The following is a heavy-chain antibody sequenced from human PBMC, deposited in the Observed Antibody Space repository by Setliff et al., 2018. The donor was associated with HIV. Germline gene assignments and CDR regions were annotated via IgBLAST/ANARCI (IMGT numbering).Heavy chain of an antibody. Sequence: ASVKVSCKTSAYTFTDYFVHWVRQAPGQGLEWMGWINPNSGGTNYAQKFQGRVTMTRDTSTNTAYMELSRLTSDDTAVYFCARPYSTGWYYFDYWGQGTLVTVSS. CDR3: ARPYSTGWYYFDY. V-gene: IGHV1-2*02. CDR2: INPNSGGT. CDR1: AYTFTDYF. D-gene: IGHD6-19*01. J-gene: IGHJ4*02.